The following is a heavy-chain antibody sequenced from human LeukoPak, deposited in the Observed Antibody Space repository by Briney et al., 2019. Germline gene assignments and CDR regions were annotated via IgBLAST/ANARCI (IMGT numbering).Heavy chain of an antibody. V-gene: IGHV3-74*01. CDR3: ARAPSEIGGYYPEYFRH. Sequence: GGSLRLSCAASGFTISSYWMHWVRQAPGKGLVWVSRIKSDGRTNYADSVKGRFTISRDNAKNTVSLRMNSLRAEDTGVYYCARAPSEIGGYYPEYFRHWGQGTLVSVSS. CDR1: GFTISSYW. CDR2: IKSDGRT. D-gene: IGHD3-22*01. J-gene: IGHJ1*01.